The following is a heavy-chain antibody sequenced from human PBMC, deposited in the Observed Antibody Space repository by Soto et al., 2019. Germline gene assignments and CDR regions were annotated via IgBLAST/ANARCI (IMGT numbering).Heavy chain of an antibody. CDR2: ISAAGDA. CDR3: ATTDRDFYGLDV. V-gene: IGHV3-13*01. J-gene: IGHJ6*02. CDR1: GFTFRNYD. D-gene: IGHD1-1*01. Sequence: EVQLVESGGGLVQPGGSLRLSCEASGFTFRNYDMHWVRQGTGKGLEWVSGISAAGDADYADSVEGRFTISRENAQNSFFLQMNRLRVGDTAVYYCATTDRDFYGLDVWGQGTRVIVPS.